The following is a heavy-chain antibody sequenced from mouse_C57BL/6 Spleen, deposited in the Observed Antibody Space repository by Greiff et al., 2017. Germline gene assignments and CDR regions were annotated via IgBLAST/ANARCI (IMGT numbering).Heavy chain of an antibody. J-gene: IGHJ4*01. D-gene: IGHD3-2*02. CDR2: IFPRSGNT. V-gene: IGHV1-81*01. Sequence: VQLQQSGAELARPGASVKLSCKASGYTFTSYGISWVKQRTGQGLEWIGEIFPRSGNTYYNEKFKGKATLTADKSSSTAYMELRSLTSEDSAVYFCARIWDSSGPMDYWGQGTSVTVSS. CDR1: GYTFTSYG. CDR3: ARIWDSSGPMDY.